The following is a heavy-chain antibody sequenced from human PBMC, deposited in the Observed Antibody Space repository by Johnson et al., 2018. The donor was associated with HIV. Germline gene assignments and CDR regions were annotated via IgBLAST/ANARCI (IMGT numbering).Heavy chain of an antibody. V-gene: IGHV3-66*01. Sequence: VQLVESGGGLVQPGGSLRLSCAASGFTVSSNYMSWVRQAPGKGLEWVSVIYSGGSTYYADSVKGRFTISRDNSKNTLYLQMNSLRAEDTAVYYCARDFVAFGECTAFDIWGQGTSVTVSS. D-gene: IGHD3-10*01. CDR3: ARDFVAFGECTAFDI. CDR2: IYSGGST. J-gene: IGHJ3*02. CDR1: GFTVSSNY.